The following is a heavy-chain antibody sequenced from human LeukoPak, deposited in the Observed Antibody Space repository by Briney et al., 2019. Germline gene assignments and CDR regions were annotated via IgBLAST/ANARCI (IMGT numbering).Heavy chain of an antibody. CDR2: INPNSGGT. J-gene: IGHJ4*02. D-gene: IGHD4-17*01. V-gene: IGHV1-2*06. CDR3: ARGRSLYGVHHPNDY. CDR1: GYTFTGYY. Sequence: ASVKVSCKASGYTFTGYYMHWVRQAPGQGLEWMGRINPNSGGTNYAQKFQGRVTMTRDTSISTAYMELSRLRSDDTAVYYCARGRSLYGVHHPNDYWGQGTLVTVSS.